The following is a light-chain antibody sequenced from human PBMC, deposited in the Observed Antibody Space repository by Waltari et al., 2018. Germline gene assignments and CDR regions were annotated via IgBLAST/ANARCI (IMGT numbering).Light chain of an antibody. J-gene: IGKJ4*01. V-gene: IGKV2-24*01. CDR3: LQATQFPLT. Sequence: IVMTQTALSSPVTLEHPASISCRSIQSLVHSAGNTYRSWYQQRPGQPPRLLIYTISNRFSGVPDRFSGSRAGTEFTLKISRVEAEDVGVYFCLQATQFPLTFGGGTKLEIK. CDR2: TIS. CDR1: QSLVHSAGNTY.